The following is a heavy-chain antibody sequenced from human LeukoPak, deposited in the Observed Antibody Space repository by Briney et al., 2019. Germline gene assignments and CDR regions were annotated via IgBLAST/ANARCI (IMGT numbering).Heavy chain of an antibody. D-gene: IGHD6-13*01. CDR1: GFTFSSYE. V-gene: IGHV3-48*03. CDR3: ARDPEIAAAGTFDY. CDR2: ISSSGSTI. Sequence: GGSLRLSCAASGFTFSSYEMNWVRQAPGKGLEWVSYISSSGSTIYYADSVKGRFTISRDNAKNSLYLQMNSLRAADTAVYYCARDPEIAAAGTFDYWGQGTLVTVSS. J-gene: IGHJ4*02.